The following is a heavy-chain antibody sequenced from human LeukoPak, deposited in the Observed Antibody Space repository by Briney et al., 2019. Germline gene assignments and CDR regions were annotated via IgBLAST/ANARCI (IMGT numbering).Heavy chain of an antibody. CDR2: ISDSGADT. CDR1: GFTFSSYA. V-gene: IGHV3-23*01. D-gene: IGHD2-2*02. J-gene: IGHJ4*02. Sequence: GGSLRLSCAASGFTFSSYAMSWVRQAPGKGLEWVSVISDSGADTSYADSGRGRFTISRDNSKNTLYLQMSSLRAEDTAVYYCAKTDCTSSSCYTIDYWGQGTLVTVSS. CDR3: AKTDCTSSSCYTIDY.